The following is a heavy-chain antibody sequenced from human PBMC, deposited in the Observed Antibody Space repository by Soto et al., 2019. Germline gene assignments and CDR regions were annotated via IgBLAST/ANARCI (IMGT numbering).Heavy chain of an antibody. D-gene: IGHD5-18*01. V-gene: IGHV4-61*01. J-gene: IGHJ4*02. CDR1: GGSISSSSYY. CDR3: AREGGAGGDTAMVTLFDY. CDR2: IYYSGST. Sequence: SETLSLTCTVSGGSISSSSYYWGWIRQPPGKGLEWIGYIYYSGSTNYNPSLKSRVTISVDTSKNQFSLKLSSVTAADTAVYYCAREGGAGGDTAMVTLFDYWGQGTLVTVSS.